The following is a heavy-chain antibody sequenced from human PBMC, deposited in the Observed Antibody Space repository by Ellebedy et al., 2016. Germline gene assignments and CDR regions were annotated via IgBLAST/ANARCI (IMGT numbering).Heavy chain of an antibody. D-gene: IGHD4-11*01. Sequence: GGSLRLSXAASGFAFSDYYMSWIRQIPGKGLEWVSYISGSGITIYYEDPVKGRFTISRDNAKKSLYLHMNSLRAEDTAVYYCARGGGQELDYWGQGTLVTVSS. V-gene: IGHV3-11*01. CDR3: ARGGGQELDY. CDR1: GFAFSDYY. J-gene: IGHJ4*02. CDR2: ISGSGITI.